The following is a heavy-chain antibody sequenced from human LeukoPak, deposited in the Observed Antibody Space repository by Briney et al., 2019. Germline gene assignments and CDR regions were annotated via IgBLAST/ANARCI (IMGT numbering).Heavy chain of an antibody. V-gene: IGHV3-74*01. CDR2: TNTDGSST. CDR1: GFTFSNYW. J-gene: IGHJ1*01. Sequence: GGSLRLSCEVSGFTFSNYWMHWVRQAPGKGLVWVSRTNTDGSSTTNADSVKGRFTISRDNAKNTLFLQMNSLRAEDTAVYYCVSDYRNNTLFHHWGQGTLVTVSS. D-gene: IGHD4-11*01. CDR3: VSDYRNNTLFHH.